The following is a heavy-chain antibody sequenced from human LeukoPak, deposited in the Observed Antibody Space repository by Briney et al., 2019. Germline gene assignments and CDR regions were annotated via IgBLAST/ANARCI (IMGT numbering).Heavy chain of an antibody. D-gene: IGHD6-13*01. Sequence: SETLSLTCTVSCGSIRSYYWFWIRQPPGKGLEWIGNMYYSGSTNYNPSLKSRVTISVDTSRNQFSLKLSSVTAADTAVYYCARAESSSWVDHWGQGTLVTVSS. CDR3: ARAESSSWVDH. CDR2: MYYSGST. CDR1: CGSIRSYY. J-gene: IGHJ4*02. V-gene: IGHV4-59*01.